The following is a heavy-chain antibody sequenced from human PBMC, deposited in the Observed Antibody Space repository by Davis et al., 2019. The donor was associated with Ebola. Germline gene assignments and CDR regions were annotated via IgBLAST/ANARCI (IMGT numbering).Heavy chain of an antibody. D-gene: IGHD5-24*01. CDR2: IYYSGST. V-gene: IGHV4-39*01. J-gene: IGHJ3*02. CDR3: ARGVEMATIEDAFDI. Sequence: MPSETLSLTCTVSGGSISSSSYYWGWIRQPPGKGLEWIGSIYYSGSTYYNPSLKSRVTISVDTSKNQFSLKLSSVTAADTAVYYCARGVEMATIEDAFDIWGQGTMVTVSS. CDR1: GGSISSSSYY.